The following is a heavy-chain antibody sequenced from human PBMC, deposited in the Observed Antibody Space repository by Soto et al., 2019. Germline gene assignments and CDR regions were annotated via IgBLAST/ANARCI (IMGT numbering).Heavy chain of an antibody. J-gene: IGHJ4*02. CDR2: IYHSGST. CDR1: GGSISSSNW. CDR3: ARVSRLLPYDSSGYYHRFDY. D-gene: IGHD3-22*01. V-gene: IGHV4-4*02. Sequence: PSETLSLTCAVSGGSISSSNWWSWVRQPPGKGLEWIGEIYHSGSTNYNPSLKSRVTISVDKSKNQFSLKLSSVTAAVTAVYYCARVSRLLPYDSSGYYHRFDYWGQGTLVTVSS.